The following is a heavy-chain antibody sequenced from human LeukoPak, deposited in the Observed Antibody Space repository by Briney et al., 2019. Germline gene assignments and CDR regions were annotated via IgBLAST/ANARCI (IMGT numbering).Heavy chain of an antibody. Sequence: ASVKVSCKASGYTFTSYGISWVRQAPGQGLEWMGWISAYNGNTNYAQKLQGRVTMTTDTSTSTAYMELRSLGSDDTAVYYCARDGIVATITFAFDSWGQGTLVTVSS. CDR3: ARDGIVATITFAFDS. V-gene: IGHV1-18*01. D-gene: IGHD5-12*01. J-gene: IGHJ4*02. CDR2: ISAYNGNT. CDR1: GYTFTSYG.